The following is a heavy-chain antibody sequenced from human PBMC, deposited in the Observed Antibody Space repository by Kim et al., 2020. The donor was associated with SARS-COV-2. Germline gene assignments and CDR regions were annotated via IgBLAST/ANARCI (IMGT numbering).Heavy chain of an antibody. V-gene: IGHV5-51*01. CDR2: IHPDDSDT. J-gene: IGHJ4*02. CDR3: ARRRLAYSSSWFYFDS. D-gene: IGHD6-13*01. Sequence: GESLKISCKGTQYNFPNYWIGWVRQMPGKGLEWMGIIHPDDSDTRYSPSFQGQVTISADKSISTAYLRWSSLKASDTAIYYCARRRLAYSSSWFYFDSWGQGTLVTVSS. CDR1: QYNFPNYW.